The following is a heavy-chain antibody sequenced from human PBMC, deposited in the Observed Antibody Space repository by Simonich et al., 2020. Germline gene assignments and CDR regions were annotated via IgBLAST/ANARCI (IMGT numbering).Heavy chain of an antibody. CDR2: INPNSGGT. CDR3: ARGALTGDYYYMDV. D-gene: IGHD7-27*01. CDR1: GYTFTGYY. Sequence: QVQLVQSGAEVKKPGASVKVSCKASGYTFTGYYMHWVRQAPGQGLEWMGWINPNSGGTKDEQKVQGRVTMTRDTSISTAYMELSRLRSDDTAVYYCARGALTGDYYYMDVWGKGTTVTVSS. V-gene: IGHV1-2*02. J-gene: IGHJ6*03.